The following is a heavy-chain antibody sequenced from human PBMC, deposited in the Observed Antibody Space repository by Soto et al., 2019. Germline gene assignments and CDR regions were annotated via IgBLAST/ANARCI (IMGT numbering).Heavy chain of an antibody. J-gene: IGHJ6*02. V-gene: IGHV3-74*01. CDR1: GFTFTTYW. CDR2: IKGDGSSL. CDR3: ARGLKNYYGVDV. Sequence: EVKVVESGGGLVQPGGSLRLSCAASGFTFTTYWMHWVRQVPGKGLVWVSRIKGDGSSLSYADSVKGRFTISRDNVENTVYLQMGSLRADDTAVYYCARGLKNYYGVDVWGQGTTVTGSS.